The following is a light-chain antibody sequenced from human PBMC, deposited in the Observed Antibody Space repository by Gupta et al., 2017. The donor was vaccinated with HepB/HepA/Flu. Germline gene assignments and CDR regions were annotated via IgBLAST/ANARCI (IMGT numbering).Light chain of an antibody. CDR2: KAS. CDR3: QQYKGYSGT. J-gene: IGKJ1*01. V-gene: IGKV1-5*03. Sequence: DIQMTQSPSTLSASVGDRVTITCRASQSISSWLAWYQQKPGKAPKLLIYKASSLESGVPSRFSGSGSGTEFTLTISRLKPDDFATYYCQQYKGYSGTFGQGTKVEIK. CDR1: QSISSW.